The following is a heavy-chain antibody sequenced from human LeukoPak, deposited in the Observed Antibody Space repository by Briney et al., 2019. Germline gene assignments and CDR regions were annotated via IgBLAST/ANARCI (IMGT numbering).Heavy chain of an antibody. CDR2: INWDGGST. CDR1: GFIFDDYG. V-gene: IGHV3-20*04. CDR3: ARAHYSGSFGY. J-gene: IGHJ4*02. Sequence: GGSVRLSCAASGFIFDDYGMSWVRQAPGKGLEWVSGINWDGGSTGYADSVKGRFTISRDNAKNSLYLQMNSLRAEDTALYYCARAHYSGSFGYWGQGTLVAVSS. D-gene: IGHD1-26*01.